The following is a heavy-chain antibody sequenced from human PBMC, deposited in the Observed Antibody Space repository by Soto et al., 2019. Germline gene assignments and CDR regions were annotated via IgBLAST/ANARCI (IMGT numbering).Heavy chain of an antibody. D-gene: IGHD3-9*01. CDR3: ARGSTNSPEYFQF. V-gene: IGHV1-69*01. J-gene: IGHJ1*01. CDR1: GGTFISHS. CDR2: LIPMVPKP. Sequence: QVQLEQSGAEVTKTGSSVRLSCKTSGGTFISHSIHWVRQAPGQGLQWMGELIPMVPKPNYGRKFQGRVTIAADRSTNTAYMALKNLTSDDTAVYFCARGSTNSPEYFQFWGQDTLVTVSS.